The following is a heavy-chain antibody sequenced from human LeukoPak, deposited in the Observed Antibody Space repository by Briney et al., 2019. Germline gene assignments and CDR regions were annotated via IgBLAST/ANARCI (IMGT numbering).Heavy chain of an antibody. J-gene: IGHJ4*02. CDR3: ANLPL. CDR1: GFIFSSLA. V-gene: IGHV3-30*04. Sequence: GGSLRLSCSASGFIFSSLAMHWVRQAPGKGLEWVAVISYDGSNKYYADSVKGRFTISRDNSKNTLYLQMNSLRPEDAAVYYCANLPLWGQGTLVTVSS. CDR2: ISYDGSNK.